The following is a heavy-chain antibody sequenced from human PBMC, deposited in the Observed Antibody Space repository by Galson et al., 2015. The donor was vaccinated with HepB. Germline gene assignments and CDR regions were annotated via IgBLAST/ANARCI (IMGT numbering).Heavy chain of an antibody. CDR1: GYTFTSYG. J-gene: IGHJ3*02. Sequence: SVKVSCKASGYTFTSYGISWVRQAPGQGLEWMGWISAYNGNTNYAQKLQGRVTMTTDTSTSTAYMELRSLRSDDTAVYYCARDRKAAAGRGDAFDIWGQGTMVTVSS. V-gene: IGHV1-18*01. D-gene: IGHD6-13*01. CDR3: ARDRKAAAGRGDAFDI. CDR2: ISAYNGNT.